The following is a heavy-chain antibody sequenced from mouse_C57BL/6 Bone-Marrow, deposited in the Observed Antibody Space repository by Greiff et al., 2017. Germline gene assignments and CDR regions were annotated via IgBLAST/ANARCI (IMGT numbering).Heavy chain of an antibody. Sequence: VKLVESGAELARPGASVKLSCKASGYTFTSYGISWVKQRTGQGLEWIGEIYPRSGNTYYNEKFKGKATLTADKSSSTAYMELRSLTSEDSAVYFCARWGAPFAYWGQGTLVTVSA. CDR1: GYTFTSYG. V-gene: IGHV1-81*01. CDR3: ARWGAPFAY. J-gene: IGHJ3*01. D-gene: IGHD3-1*01. CDR2: IYPRSGNT.